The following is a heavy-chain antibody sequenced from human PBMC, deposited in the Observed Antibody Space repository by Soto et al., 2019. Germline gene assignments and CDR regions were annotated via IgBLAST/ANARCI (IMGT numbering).Heavy chain of an antibody. J-gene: IGHJ6*02. Sequence: EVQLVESGGGLVQPGGSLRLSCAASGFTFSDHYMDWVRQAPGKGLEWVGRTRNKANSYITEYAASVKGRFTISRDDSKNSLYLQMNSLKTEDTAVYYCARGGYCSSTSCHSDYYGMDVWGQGTTVTVSS. CDR2: TRNKANSYIT. V-gene: IGHV3-72*01. CDR1: GFTFSDHY. D-gene: IGHD2-2*01. CDR3: ARGGYCSSTSCHSDYYGMDV.